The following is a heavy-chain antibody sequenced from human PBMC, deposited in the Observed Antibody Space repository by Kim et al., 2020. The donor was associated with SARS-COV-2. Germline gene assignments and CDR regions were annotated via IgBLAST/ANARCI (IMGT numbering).Heavy chain of an antibody. J-gene: IGHJ2*01. Sequence: KCRVTISVDTSKNPFSLKLSSVTAADTAVYYCARRRYYYGSGSLNWYFDLWGRGTLVTVSS. CDR3: ARRRYYYGSGSLNWYFDL. V-gene: IGHV4-39*01. D-gene: IGHD3-10*01.